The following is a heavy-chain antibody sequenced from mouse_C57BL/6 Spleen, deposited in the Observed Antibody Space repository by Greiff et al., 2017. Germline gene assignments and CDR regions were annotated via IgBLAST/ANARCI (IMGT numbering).Heavy chain of an antibody. D-gene: IGHD3-1*01. J-gene: IGHJ3*01. CDR1: GYSLTTSGMG. CDR3: ARIGRSHAWFAY. CDR2: PYWGDDK. Sequence: QVPLQLCGPGLLQPSPSLSLSCSSSGYSLTTSGMGVIWISHPSGQGLEWLAHPYWGDDKRHNPSLKSRLTISKDTSRNQVFLKNTSVNTADTATYYCARIGRSHAWFAYWGEGTVVTVSA. V-gene: IGHV8-12*01.